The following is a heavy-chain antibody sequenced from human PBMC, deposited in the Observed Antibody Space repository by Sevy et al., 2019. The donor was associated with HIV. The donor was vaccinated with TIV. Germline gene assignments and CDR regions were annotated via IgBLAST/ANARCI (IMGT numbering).Heavy chain of an antibody. V-gene: IGHV1-18*01. D-gene: IGHD1-20*01. CDR2: ISAYNGNT. CDR3: ARVDITGTHEGASGLDI. CDR1: GYTFTSYG. J-gene: IGHJ6*02. Sequence: ASVKVSCKASGYTFTSYGISWVRQAPGQGLEWMGWISAYNGNTNYTQKLQGRVTMTTDTSTSTAYMELRSLRSDDTAVYYCARVDITGTHEGASGLDIWGQGTTVTVSS.